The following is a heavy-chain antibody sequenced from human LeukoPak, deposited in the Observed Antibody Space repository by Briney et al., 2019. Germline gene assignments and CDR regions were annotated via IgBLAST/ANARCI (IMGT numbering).Heavy chain of an antibody. Sequence: KPSETLSLTCSVSGGSITGTTYYWAWIRQPPGKGLEWIGSVYYSGSTSYSPSLKSRVTISVDTSKNQFSLRLSSVTAADTAVYYCARNVSAGYFGYWGQGTLVTVSS. J-gene: IGHJ4*02. CDR2: VYYSGST. V-gene: IGHV4-39*01. CDR3: ARNVSAGYFGY. D-gene: IGHD2-8*01. CDR1: GGSITGTTYY.